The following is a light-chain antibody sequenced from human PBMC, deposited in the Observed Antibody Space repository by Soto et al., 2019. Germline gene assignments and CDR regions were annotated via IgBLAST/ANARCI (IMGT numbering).Light chain of an antibody. Sequence: QSVLTQPPSVSGAPGQRVTISCTGSSSNIGAGHDVHWYQQLPGSAPKLLIYGSRNRPSGVPDRFSGSRSGTSASLAITGLQAEDEADYYCQSYDSSLSAHYVFGTGTKLNVL. CDR1: SSNIGAGHD. CDR2: GSR. CDR3: QSYDSSLSAHYV. J-gene: IGLJ1*01. V-gene: IGLV1-40*01.